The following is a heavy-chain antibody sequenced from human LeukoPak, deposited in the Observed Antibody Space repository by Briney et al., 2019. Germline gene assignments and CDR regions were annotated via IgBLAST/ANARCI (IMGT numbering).Heavy chain of an antibody. CDR1: GFTFSTYA. V-gene: IGHV3-23*01. CDR2: VSGSSDST. Sequence: GGSLRLSCAASGFTFSTYAMNWVRQAPGKGLEWVSVVSGSSDSTYYADSVKGRFTISRDNSKNTLYLQMNSLRAEDTAVYYCAKGMTPKHDAFDIWGQGTTVTVSS. J-gene: IGHJ3*02. CDR3: AKGMTPKHDAFDI.